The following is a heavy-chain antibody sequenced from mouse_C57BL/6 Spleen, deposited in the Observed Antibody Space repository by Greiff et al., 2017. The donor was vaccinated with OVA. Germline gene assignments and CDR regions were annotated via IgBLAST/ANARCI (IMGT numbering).Heavy chain of an antibody. V-gene: IGHV1-55*01. CDR2: ISPGSGST. J-gene: IGHJ4*01. D-gene: IGHD2-5*01. Sequence: QVQLQQPGAELVKPGASVKMSCKASGYTFTSYWLTWVKQRPGQGLEWIGDISPGSGSTNYNEKFKSKATLTVDTSSSTAYMQRSSLTSEDSAVYYCARSGSNYDYAMDDWGKGTSVTVSS. CDR1: GYTFTSYW. CDR3: ARSGSNYDYAMDD.